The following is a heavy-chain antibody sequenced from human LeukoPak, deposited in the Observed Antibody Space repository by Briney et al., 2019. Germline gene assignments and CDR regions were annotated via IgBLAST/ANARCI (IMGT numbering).Heavy chain of an antibody. CDR3: ATPPAVLDMDV. D-gene: IGHD2-2*01. J-gene: IGHJ6*03. CDR2: IKQDGSDK. CDR1: GFTFSSYW. Sequence: GGSLRLSCAASGFTFSSYWMTWVRQAPGKGLEWVANIKQDGSDKYYVDSVKGRFTISRDNAKNSLYLQMNSLRAEDTAVYYCATPPAVLDMDVWGKGPTLTVSS. V-gene: IGHV3-7*01.